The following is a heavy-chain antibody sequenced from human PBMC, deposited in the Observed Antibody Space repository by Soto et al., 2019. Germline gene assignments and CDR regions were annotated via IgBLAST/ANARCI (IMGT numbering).Heavy chain of an antibody. J-gene: IGHJ3*02. CDR2: ISAYNGNT. D-gene: IGHD3-3*01. CDR3: ARGRFLEWLFPRGAFDI. V-gene: IGHV1-18*01. Sequence: ASVKVSCKASGYTFTSYGIIWVRQAPGQGLEWMGWISAYNGNTNYAQKLQGRVTMTTDTSTSTAYMELRSLRSDDTAVYYCARGRFLEWLFPRGAFDIWGQGTMVTVSS. CDR1: GYTFTSYG.